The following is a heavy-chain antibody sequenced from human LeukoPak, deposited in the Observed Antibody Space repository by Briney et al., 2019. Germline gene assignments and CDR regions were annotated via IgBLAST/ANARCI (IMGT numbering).Heavy chain of an antibody. V-gene: IGHV4-4*07. CDR1: GGSISSYY. J-gene: IGHJ4*02. CDR3: AREDDSSGYVGMTLDY. D-gene: IGHD3-22*01. CDR2: IYTSGST. Sequence: SETLSLTCTVSGGSISSYYWSWIRQPAGKGLEWIGRIYTSGSTNYNPSLKSRVTMSVDTSKNQFSLKLSSVTAADTAVYYCAREDDSSGYVGMTLDYWGQGTLVTVSS.